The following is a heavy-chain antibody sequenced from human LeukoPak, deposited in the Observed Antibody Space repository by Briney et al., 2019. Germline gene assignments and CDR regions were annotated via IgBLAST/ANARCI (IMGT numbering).Heavy chain of an antibody. V-gene: IGHV4-39*07. D-gene: IGHD3-9*01. CDR2: IYYSGST. J-gene: IGHJ4*02. Sequence: SETLSLTCTVSGGSISSSSYYWGWIRQPPGKGLEWIGSIYYSGSTYYNPSLKSRVTISVDTSKNQFSLKLSSVTAADTAVYYCASVRYFDPQAKGDFDYWGQGTLVTVSS. CDR3: ASVRYFDPQAKGDFDY. CDR1: GGSISSSSYY.